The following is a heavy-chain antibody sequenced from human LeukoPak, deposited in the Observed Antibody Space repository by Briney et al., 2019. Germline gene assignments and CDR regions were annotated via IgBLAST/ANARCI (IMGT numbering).Heavy chain of an antibody. Sequence: PGGSLRLSCAASGFTFSSYGMHWVRQAPGKGLEWVAFIRYDGSNKYYADSVKGRFTISRDNSKNTLYLQMNSLRAEDTAVYYCAKAPGRGYYMYYFDYWGQGTLVTVSS. CDR1: GFTFSSYG. CDR3: AKAPGRGYYMYYFDY. D-gene: IGHD3-3*01. V-gene: IGHV3-30*02. J-gene: IGHJ4*02. CDR2: IRYDGSNK.